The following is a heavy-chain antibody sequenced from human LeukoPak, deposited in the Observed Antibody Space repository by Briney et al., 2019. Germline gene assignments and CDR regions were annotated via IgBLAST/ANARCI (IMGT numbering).Heavy chain of an antibody. Sequence: SETLSLTCTVSGGSISSHYWSWIRQPPGKGREWIGYIYYSGRTNYNPSLKSRVTISVDTSKNQFSLKLSSVTAADTAVYYCARDSCSGGSCYSDYWGQGTLDTVSS. J-gene: IGHJ4*02. CDR2: IYYSGRT. D-gene: IGHD2-15*01. CDR3: ARDSCSGGSCYSDY. V-gene: IGHV4-59*11. CDR1: GGSISSHY.